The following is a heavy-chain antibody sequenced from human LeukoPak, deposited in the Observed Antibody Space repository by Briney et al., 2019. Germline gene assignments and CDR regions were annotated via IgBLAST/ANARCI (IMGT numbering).Heavy chain of an antibody. CDR1: GYTFTSYY. D-gene: IGHD6-6*01. CDR3: ARGNIAARLASWFDP. CDR2: INPSGGST. Sequence: ASVKVSCKASGYTFTSYYMHWVRQAPGQGPEWMGIINPSGGSTSYAQKFQGRVTMTRDMSTSTVYMELSSLRSEDTAVYYCARGNIAARLASWFDPWGQGTLVTVSS. V-gene: IGHV1-46*01. J-gene: IGHJ5*02.